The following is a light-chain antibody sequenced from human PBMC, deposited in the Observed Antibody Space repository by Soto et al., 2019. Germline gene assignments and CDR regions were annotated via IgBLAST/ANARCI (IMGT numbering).Light chain of an antibody. CDR3: QQYENIPT. V-gene: IGKV1-33*01. CDR1: QNISNY. Sequence: DIQMTQSPSSLSASVGERVTITCQASQNISNYLNWYQQXPGRAPKLLIYDATNLEAGVPSRFRGSGSRTDFTITISRLQPEYVASYYYQQYENIPTFGQGTRLEIK. CDR2: DAT. J-gene: IGKJ5*01.